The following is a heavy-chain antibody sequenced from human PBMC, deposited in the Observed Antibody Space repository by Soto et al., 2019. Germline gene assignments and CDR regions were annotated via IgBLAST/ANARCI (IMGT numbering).Heavy chain of an antibody. CDR1: GFTFSSYA. Sequence: GGSLRLSCAASGFTFSSYAMSWVRQAPGKGLEWVSAISGSGGSTYYADSVKGRFTISRDNSKNTLYLQMNSLRAEDTAVYYCAKDRVGSGSYEIDYYFDYWGQGTLVTVSS. J-gene: IGHJ4*02. CDR3: AKDRVGSGSYEIDYYFDY. D-gene: IGHD1-26*01. V-gene: IGHV3-23*01. CDR2: ISGSGGST.